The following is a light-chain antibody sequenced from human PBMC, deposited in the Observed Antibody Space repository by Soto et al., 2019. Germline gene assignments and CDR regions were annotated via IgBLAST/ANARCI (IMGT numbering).Light chain of an antibody. CDR1: SSDVGRYDY. Sequence: QSALTQPASVSGSPGQAITISCTGTSSDVGRYDYVSWYQQHPGKVPKLMIYDVNNRPSGVSNRFSGSKSGNTASLTISGLQAEDEADYYCNSFTGSHYVFGTATNLTVL. CDR2: DVN. J-gene: IGLJ1*01. V-gene: IGLV2-14*01. CDR3: NSFTGSHYV.